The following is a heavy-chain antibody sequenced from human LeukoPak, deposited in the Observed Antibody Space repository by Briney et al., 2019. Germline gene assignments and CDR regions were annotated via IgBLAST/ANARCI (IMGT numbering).Heavy chain of an antibody. Sequence: SETLSLTCTVSGGSISSYYWSWIRQPPGKGLEWIGYIYYSGSTNYNPSLKSRVTISVDTSKNQFSLKLSSVTAADTAVYYCARASYSSSWCGHWYFDLWGRGTLVTVSS. D-gene: IGHD6-13*01. J-gene: IGHJ2*01. CDR3: ARASYSSSWCGHWYFDL. CDR2: IYYSGST. V-gene: IGHV4-59*01. CDR1: GGSISSYY.